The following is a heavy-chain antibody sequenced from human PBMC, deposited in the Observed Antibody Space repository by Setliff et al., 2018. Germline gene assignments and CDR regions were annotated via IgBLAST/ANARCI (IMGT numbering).Heavy chain of an antibody. V-gene: IGHV4-4*02. CDR3: GRDPHSGPADFDY. J-gene: IGHJ4*02. D-gene: IGHD3-10*01. CDR1: GGSISSSNW. CDR2: IYYSGST. Sequence: PSETLSLTCAVSGGSISSSNWWSWVRQPPGKGLEWIGSIYYSGSTYYNPSLKSRVTISVDTSKNQFSLKLSSVTAADTAVYYCGRDPHSGPADFDYWGQGTLVTVSS.